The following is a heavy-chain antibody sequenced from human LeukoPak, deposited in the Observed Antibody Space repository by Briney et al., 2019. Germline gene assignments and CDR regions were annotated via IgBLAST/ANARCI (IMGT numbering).Heavy chain of an antibody. CDR2: INHSGST. J-gene: IGHJ5*02. CDR1: GGSFSGYY. D-gene: IGHD5-18*01. CDR3: ARRPGFYIYGINWFDP. Sequence: PSETLSLTCAVYGGSFSGYYWSWIRQPPGKGLEWIGQINHSGSTNYNPSLKSRVTISVDTSKNQFSLKLSSVTAADTAVYYCARRPGFYIYGINWFDPWGQGTLVTVSS. V-gene: IGHV4-34*01.